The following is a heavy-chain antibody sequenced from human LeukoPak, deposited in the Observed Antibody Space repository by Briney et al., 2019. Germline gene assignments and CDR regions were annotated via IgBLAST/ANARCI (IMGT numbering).Heavy chain of an antibody. CDR3: ARGRGSEVVSYVDY. D-gene: IGHD3-22*01. Sequence: ASVKVSCKASGYIFTGYLMHWMRQAPGQGLEWMGRINPNSGGTNYAQKFQGVVTFTRDASISTAYMELSSLRSDDTAVYYCARGRGSEVVSYVDYWGQGTLVTVSS. CDR2: INPNSGGT. J-gene: IGHJ4*02. V-gene: IGHV1-2*02. CDR1: GYIFTGYL.